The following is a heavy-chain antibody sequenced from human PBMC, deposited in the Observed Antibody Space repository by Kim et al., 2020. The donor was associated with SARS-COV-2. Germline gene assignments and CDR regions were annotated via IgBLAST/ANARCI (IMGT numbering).Heavy chain of an antibody. CDR2: INAGNGNT. CDR3: ARDRVVYYYDSGSYEHFDY. D-gene: IGHD3-10*01. V-gene: IGHV1-3*01. Sequence: ASVKVSCKASGYTFTSYAMHWVRQAPGQRLEWMGWINAGNGNTKYSQKFQGRVTITRDTSASTAYMELSSLRSEDTAVYYCARDRVVYYYDSGSYEHFDYWGQGTLVTVSS. J-gene: IGHJ4*02. CDR1: GYTFTSYA.